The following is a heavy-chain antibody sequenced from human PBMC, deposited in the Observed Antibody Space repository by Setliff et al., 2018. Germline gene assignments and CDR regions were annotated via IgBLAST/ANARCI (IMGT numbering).Heavy chain of an antibody. Sequence: GASVKVSCKSSEGTFSSYGISWVRQAPGQGLEWMGGTIPIFGSTNYAQKFQDRVTIITDESTSTAYMELRSLRTEDTAVYYCAREGVDTRSSTDYRYYMDVWGKGTTVTVSS. J-gene: IGHJ6*03. D-gene: IGHD5-18*01. CDR2: TIPIFGST. V-gene: IGHV1-69*05. CDR3: AREGVDTRSSTDYRYYMDV. CDR1: EGTFSSYG.